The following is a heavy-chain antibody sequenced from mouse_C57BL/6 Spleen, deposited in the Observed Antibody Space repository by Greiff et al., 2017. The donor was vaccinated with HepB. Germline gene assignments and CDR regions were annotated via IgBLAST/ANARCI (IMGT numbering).Heavy chain of an antibody. J-gene: IGHJ2*01. CDR1: GFTFSSYG. CDR3: ARQRHLDY. Sequence: VQLKESGGDLVKPGGSLKLSCAASGFTFSSYGMSWVRQTPDKRLEWVATISSGGSYTYYPDSVKGRFTISRDNAKNTLYLQMSSLKSEDTAMYYCARQRHLDYWGQGTTLTVSS. CDR2: ISSGGSYT. D-gene: IGHD3-2*01. V-gene: IGHV5-6*01.